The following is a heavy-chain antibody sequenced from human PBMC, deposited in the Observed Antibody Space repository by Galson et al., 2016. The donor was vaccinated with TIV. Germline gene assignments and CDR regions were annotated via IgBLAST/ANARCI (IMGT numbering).Heavy chain of an antibody. Sequence: PALVKPTQTLTLTCSFSGFSLASTAVGVGWVRQPPGEALDWLGLIYWDDQKWYRPSLQNRMTITKDTSKNHVVLTLTHIEPADTGTYYCAPGSGWLIDDWGQGILVTVSA. J-gene: IGHJ4*02. V-gene: IGHV2-5*02. CDR1: GFSLASTAVG. CDR2: IYWDDQK. CDR3: APGSGWLIDD. D-gene: IGHD6-19*01.